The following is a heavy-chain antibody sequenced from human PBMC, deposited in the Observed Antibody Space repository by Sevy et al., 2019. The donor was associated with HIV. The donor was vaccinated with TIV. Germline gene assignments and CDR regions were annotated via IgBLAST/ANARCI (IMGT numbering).Heavy chain of an antibody. CDR1: GFSLSDHA. CDR3: ARFVGYCSGGRCSIIDF. J-gene: IGHJ4*02. D-gene: IGHD2-15*01. Sequence: GGSLRLSCAASGFSLSDHAVSWVRQTPGKGLEWLAVISYNGRNQYYADSVKGRFTISKDDSKNTLYLQLNSLREEDTAVYYCARFVGYCSGGRCSIIDFWGQGTLVTVSS. V-gene: IGHV3-30*04. CDR2: ISYNGRNQ.